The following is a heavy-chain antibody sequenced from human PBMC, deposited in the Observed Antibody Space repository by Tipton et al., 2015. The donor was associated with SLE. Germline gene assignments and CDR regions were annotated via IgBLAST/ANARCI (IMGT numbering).Heavy chain of an antibody. CDR2: ISGSDGST. J-gene: IGHJ3*02. CDR3: ARRNSESGAFDM. V-gene: IGHV3-23*01. CDR1: RSTFRTYG. Sequence: SLRLSCAASRSTFRTYGMRCVRQSPEKGLEWVSSISGSDGSTYYADSVKGRFTISRDNSKNTLYLQMNSLRAEDTAVYYCARRNSESGAFDMWGQGTLVAVSS. D-gene: IGHD3-10*01.